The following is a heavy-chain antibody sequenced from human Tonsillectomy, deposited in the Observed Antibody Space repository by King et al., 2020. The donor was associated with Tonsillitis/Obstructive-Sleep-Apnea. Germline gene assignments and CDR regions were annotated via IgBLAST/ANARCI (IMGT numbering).Heavy chain of an antibody. CDR1: GGSISSYY. CDR3: ARDMVLEAGGDAFDI. D-gene: IGHD2-8*01. J-gene: IGHJ3*02. V-gene: IGHV4-59*01. CDR2: IYNSGST. Sequence: VQLQESGPGLVKPSETLSLTCTVSGGSISSYYWSWIRQPPGKGLEWIGYIYNSGSTNYNPSLKSRVTISADTSKNQFSLGLSSVTAADTAVDYCARDMVLEAGGDAFDIWGHGTMVTVSS.